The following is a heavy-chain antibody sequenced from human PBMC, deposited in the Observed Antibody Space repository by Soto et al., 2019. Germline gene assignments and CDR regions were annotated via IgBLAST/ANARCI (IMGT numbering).Heavy chain of an antibody. CDR3: VRDIARVTDTYYYDY. J-gene: IGHJ4*02. D-gene: IGHD2-21*01. Sequence: QVQLVESGGGLVKHGGSLRLSCAASGFTFSDYYMSWIRQAPGKGLEWVSYISSSSSDTNYADSVRGRFTISRDNAKNSLYLQMNGLRAEDTAVYYCVRDIARVTDTYYYDYWGQGTLVTVSS. V-gene: IGHV3-11*06. CDR1: GFTFSDYY. CDR2: ISSSSSDT.